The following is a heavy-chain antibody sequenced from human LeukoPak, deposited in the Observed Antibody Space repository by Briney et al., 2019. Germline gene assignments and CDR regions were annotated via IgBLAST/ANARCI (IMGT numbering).Heavy chain of an antibody. CDR3: AKDDSVLWFGELSHYFNW. CDR1: GFTVSSNY. Sequence: GGSLRLSCAASGFTVSSNYMSWVRQAPGKGLEWVSGISGRGDTTSYADSVKGRFIISRDISKNILYLQMNTLRADDTAVYYCAKDDSVLWFGELSHYFNWWGQGTLVTVSS. CDR2: ISGRGDTT. V-gene: IGHV3-23*01. J-gene: IGHJ4*02. D-gene: IGHD3-10*01.